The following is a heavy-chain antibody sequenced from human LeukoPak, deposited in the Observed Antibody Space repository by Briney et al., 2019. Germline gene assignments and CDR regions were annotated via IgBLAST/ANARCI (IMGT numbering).Heavy chain of an antibody. CDR3: AKEGRSTTPGH. D-gene: IGHD6-13*01. CDR1: GFTFSSSD. Sequence: GGSLRLSCAASGFTFSSSDMDSVCQTPGKGLEWVASISSSSSLIYYTDSVKGRFTISRDNAKNSLYLQMNSLGAEDTAVYFCAKEGRSTTPGHWGQGTLVTVSS. CDR2: ISSSSSLI. V-gene: IGHV3-21*01. J-gene: IGHJ4*02.